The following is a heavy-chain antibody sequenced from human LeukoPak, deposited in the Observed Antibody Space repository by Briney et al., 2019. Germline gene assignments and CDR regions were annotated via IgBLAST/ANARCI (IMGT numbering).Heavy chain of an antibody. J-gene: IGHJ3*02. CDR2: IYVGDSDT. V-gene: IGHV5-51*01. D-gene: IGHD2/OR15-2a*01. CDR1: GYTFTSCW. Sequence: GESLKISCEASGYTFTSCWIAWVRQMPGKGLEWMGIIYVGDSDTRYSPSFQGQVTISADESISTAYLRWSSLKASDTAMYYCARTDSCNSGWYGAFDIWGQGTMVTVSS. CDR3: ARTDSCNSGWYGAFDI.